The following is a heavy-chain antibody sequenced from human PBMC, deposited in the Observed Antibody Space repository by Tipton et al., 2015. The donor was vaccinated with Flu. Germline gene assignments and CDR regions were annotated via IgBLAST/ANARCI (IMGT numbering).Heavy chain of an antibody. CDR2: IYPSGGGT. J-gene: IGHJ4*02. D-gene: IGHD3-10*01. CDR3: ARDRGFGAYTFDY. Sequence: SGAEVKKPGASVRISCTASGYTFTNYNMHWVRQAPGQGPEWMGIIYPSGGGTTYAQKFRGRVTLTRDKSTSTVYMELSSLRSEDTAFYYCARDRGFGAYTFDYWGQGTLVTVSS. CDR1: GYTFTNYN. V-gene: IGHV1-46*01.